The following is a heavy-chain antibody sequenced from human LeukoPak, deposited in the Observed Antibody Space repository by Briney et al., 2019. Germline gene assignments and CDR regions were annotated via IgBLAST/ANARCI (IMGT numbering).Heavy chain of an antibody. V-gene: IGHV4-39*01. Sequence: SETLSLTCTVSGGSISSTTYNWGCIRQTPGKGLGWVGTVYYSGTIYDNPSLTRRVTISVDTSKNQFSLKLRSVTAADPAVYYCARRYGDYDIDYWGQGTLVTVSS. CDR2: VYYSGTI. D-gene: IGHD4-17*01. J-gene: IGHJ4*02. CDR1: GGSISSTTYN. CDR3: ARRYGDYDIDY.